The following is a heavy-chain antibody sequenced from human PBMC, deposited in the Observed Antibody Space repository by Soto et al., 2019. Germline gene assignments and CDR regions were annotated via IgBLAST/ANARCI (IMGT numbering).Heavy chain of an antibody. D-gene: IGHD3-22*01. CDR3: ATHSSGYYRRSLFDY. Sequence: GGSLRLSCAASGFIFSSYAMTWVRQAPGKGLEWVSAIGGSGANIFYADSVKGRFTISRDNSKNTLYLQMNSLRAEDTAVYYCATHSSGYYRRSLFDYWGQGTLVTVSS. J-gene: IGHJ4*02. V-gene: IGHV3-23*01. CDR2: IGGSGANI. CDR1: GFIFSSYA.